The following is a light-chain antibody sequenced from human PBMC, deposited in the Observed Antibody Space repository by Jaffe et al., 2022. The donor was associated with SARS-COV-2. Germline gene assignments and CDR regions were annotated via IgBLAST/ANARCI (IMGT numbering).Light chain of an antibody. V-gene: IGKV3-11*01. CDR3: QQRRDWPLT. J-gene: IGKJ4*01. CDR1: QSLDNY. Sequence: EIVLTQSPATLSLSPGERATLSCRASQSLDNYLAWFQQKPGQAPRLLIYDTFNRAAGIPARFSGSGSGTDFTLSISSLEPEDFAVYYCQQRRDWPLTFGGGTKVEIK. CDR2: DTF.